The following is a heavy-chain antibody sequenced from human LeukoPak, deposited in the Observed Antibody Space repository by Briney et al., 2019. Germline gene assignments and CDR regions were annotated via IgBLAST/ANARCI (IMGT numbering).Heavy chain of an antibody. CDR1: GGSMTSYY. D-gene: IGHD4-23*01. V-gene: IGHV4-59*12. CDR3: AKLYGTAYYYGGNYYTMDV. J-gene: IGHJ6*02. Sequence: SETLSLTCTVSGGSMTSYYWSWIRQPPGKGLEWIAYIYYSGSTNYNPSLKSRVAISADTSKSQFSLRLTSVTAADTAVYYCAKLYGTAYYYGGNYYTMDVWGQGTTVTVSS. CDR2: IYYSGST.